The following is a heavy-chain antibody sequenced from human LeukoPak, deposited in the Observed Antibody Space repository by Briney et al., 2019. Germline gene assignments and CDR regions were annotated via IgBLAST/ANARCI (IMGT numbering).Heavy chain of an antibody. CDR1: GGSFSGYY. CDR3: ASRSSIWSGYQDTLYYFDS. Sequence: SETLSLTCAVYGGSFSGYYWSWIRQPPGKGLEWIGEINHSGSTNYNPSLKSRVTISEDTSKNQFSLKLSSVTAADTAVYYCASRSSIWSGYQDTLYYFDSWGQGTLVTVSS. V-gene: IGHV4-34*01. D-gene: IGHD3-3*01. J-gene: IGHJ4*02. CDR2: INHSGST.